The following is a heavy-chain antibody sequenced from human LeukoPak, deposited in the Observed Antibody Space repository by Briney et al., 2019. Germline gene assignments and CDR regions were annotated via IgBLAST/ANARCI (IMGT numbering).Heavy chain of an antibody. CDR1: GFTFNNFW. J-gene: IGHJ4*02. D-gene: IGHD6-13*01. CDR3: AAAVAAALGAY. Sequence: GGSLRLSCAASGFTFNNFWMHWVRHAPGKGLVWISRINSDGRSTNYADSVKGRFNISRDDAKNTLYLQMNGLRAEDTAVYYCAAAVAAALGAYWGQGTLVTVSS. V-gene: IGHV3-74*01. CDR2: INSDGRST.